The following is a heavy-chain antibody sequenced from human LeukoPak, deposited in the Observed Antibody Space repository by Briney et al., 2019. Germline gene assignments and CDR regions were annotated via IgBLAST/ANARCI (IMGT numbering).Heavy chain of an antibody. V-gene: IGHV4-59*01. CDR1: GGSISDYY. CDR2: IYYSGST. CDR3: ARDAGSLGD. J-gene: IGHJ4*02. D-gene: IGHD1-26*01. Sequence: SETLSLTCTVSGGSISDYYWSWIRQSPGKGLEWIGYIYYSGSTNYNPSLKSRVTISVDTSKNQFSLKLSSVTAADTAVYYCARDAGSLGDWGQGTLVTVSS.